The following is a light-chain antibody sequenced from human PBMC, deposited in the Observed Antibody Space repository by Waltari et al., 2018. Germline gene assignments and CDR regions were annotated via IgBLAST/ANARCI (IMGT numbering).Light chain of an antibody. Sequence: SYVLTQPPSVSVAPGKTARITCGGNNIGRTTCHWYQQKPGQAPVLVIYYDSDWPSGIPERFSGSNSGNTATLTISRVEAGDEADYYCQVWDSSSDRFGGGTKLTVL. J-gene: IGLJ2*01. CDR2: YDS. V-gene: IGLV3-21*04. CDR1: NIGRTT. CDR3: QVWDSSSDR.